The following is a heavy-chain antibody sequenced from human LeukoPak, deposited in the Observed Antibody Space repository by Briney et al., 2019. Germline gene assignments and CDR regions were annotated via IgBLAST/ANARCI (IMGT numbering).Heavy chain of an antibody. CDR3: ARDLVMGIAAAGIFDY. CDR2: ISSSSSTI. D-gene: IGHD6-13*01. V-gene: IGHV3-48*01. J-gene: IGHJ4*02. Sequence: PGGSLRLSCAASGFTFSSYSMNWVRQAPGKGLEWVSYISSSSSTIYYADSVKGRFTISRDNAKNSLYLQMNSLRAEDTAVYYCARDLVMGIAAAGIFDYWGQGTLVTVSS. CDR1: GFTFSSYS.